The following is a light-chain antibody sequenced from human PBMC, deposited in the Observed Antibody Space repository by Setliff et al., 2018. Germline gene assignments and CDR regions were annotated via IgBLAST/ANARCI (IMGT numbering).Light chain of an antibody. CDR2: EIS. Sequence: QSVLTQPPSASGSHGQSLIISCTGTSRDVGSSTFVSWYQQHPGKAPKLLIYEISKRPSGVPDRFSGSKSGNTASLTVSGLQAEDEADYYCSSYAGTNNPYVFGSGTKGTVL. CDR3: SSYAGTNNPYV. V-gene: IGLV2-8*01. J-gene: IGLJ1*01. CDR1: SRDVGSSTF.